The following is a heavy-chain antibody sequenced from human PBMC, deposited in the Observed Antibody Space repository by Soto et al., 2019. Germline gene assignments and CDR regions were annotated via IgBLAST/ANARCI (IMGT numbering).Heavy chain of an antibody. D-gene: IGHD6-6*01. Sequence: EVQLVESGGGLVQPGGSLRLSCAASGFTVSSNYMSWVRQAPGKGLEWVSVIYSGGSTYYADSVKGRFTISRDNPKNTLYLQMNSLRAEDTAVYYCAREIYSSSSLFNYYYYYMDVWGKGTTVTVSS. CDR3: AREIYSSSSLFNYYYYYMDV. V-gene: IGHV3-66*01. CDR2: IYSGGST. CDR1: GFTVSSNY. J-gene: IGHJ6*03.